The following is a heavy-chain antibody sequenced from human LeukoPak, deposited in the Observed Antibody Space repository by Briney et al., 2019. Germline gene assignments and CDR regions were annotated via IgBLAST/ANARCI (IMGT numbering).Heavy chain of an antibody. D-gene: IGHD5-18*01. V-gene: IGHV3-7*03. CDR3: ADLGYSD. Sequence: GGSLRLSCAASGFTFSSSGMSWVRQAPGRGLEWVATIKDDGSDKYYVDSVKGRFTISRDNAKNSLYLQMNSLRVEDTAVYYCADLGYSDWGQGTLVIVSS. CDR2: IKDDGSDK. J-gene: IGHJ4*02. CDR1: GFTFSSSG.